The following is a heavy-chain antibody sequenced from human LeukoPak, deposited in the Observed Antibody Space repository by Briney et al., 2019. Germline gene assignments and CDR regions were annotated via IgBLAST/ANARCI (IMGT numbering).Heavy chain of an antibody. V-gene: IGHV1-2*02. J-gene: IGHJ4*02. CDR1: GYTFTGYY. Sequence: GASVKVSCKASGYTFTGYYMHWVRQAPGQGLEWMGWINPNSGGTNYAQKFQGRVTMTRDTSISTAYMELSRLRSDDTAVYYCARGPPIAAAGRLPHDYWGQGTLVTVSS. CDR3: ARGPPIAAAGRLPHDY. CDR2: INPNSGGT. D-gene: IGHD6-13*01.